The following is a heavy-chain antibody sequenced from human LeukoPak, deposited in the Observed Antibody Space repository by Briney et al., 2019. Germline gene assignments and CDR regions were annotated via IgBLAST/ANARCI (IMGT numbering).Heavy chain of an antibody. V-gene: IGHV4-61*01. CDR2: IYYSGST. CDR3: ARGFDCSSTSCYGVYYYYYGMDV. J-gene: IGHJ6*02. Sequence: TSETLSLTCTVSGGSVSSGSYYWSWIRQPPGKGLEWIGYIYYSGSTNYNPSVKSRVTISVDTSKNQFSLKLSSVTAADTAVYYCARGFDCSSTSCYGVYYYYYGMDVWGQGTTVTVSS. CDR1: GGSVSSGSYY. D-gene: IGHD2-2*01.